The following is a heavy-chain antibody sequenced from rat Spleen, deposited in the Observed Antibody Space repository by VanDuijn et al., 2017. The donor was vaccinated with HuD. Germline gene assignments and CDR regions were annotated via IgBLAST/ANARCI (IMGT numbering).Heavy chain of an antibody. CDR2: ISYDGLGT. CDR1: GFTFSNYD. J-gene: IGHJ2*01. Sequence: EVQLVESDGGLVQPGRSLKLSCAASGFTFSNYDMAWVRQAPTKGLEWVAIISYDGLGTYYRDSVKGRFTISRDNAKSTLYLQMDSLRSEDTATYYCARRYDFDYWGQGVMVTVSS. D-gene: IGHD2-1*01. V-gene: IGHV5-29*01. CDR3: ARRYDFDY.